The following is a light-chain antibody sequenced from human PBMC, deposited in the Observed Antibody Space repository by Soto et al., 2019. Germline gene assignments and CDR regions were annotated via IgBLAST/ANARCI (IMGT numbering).Light chain of an antibody. V-gene: IGKV1-39*01. J-gene: IGKJ5*01. CDR1: QNIYNY. CDR2: GAS. Sequence: DIQMTQSPSSLSASVGDRVTVTCRTSQNIYNYLNWYQQKPGKAPKLLIYGASSVQSGVPLRFSGSGSGTDFTLTISSLQPEDFATYYCEQTYSTPVTFGQGTRL. CDR3: EQTYSTPVT.